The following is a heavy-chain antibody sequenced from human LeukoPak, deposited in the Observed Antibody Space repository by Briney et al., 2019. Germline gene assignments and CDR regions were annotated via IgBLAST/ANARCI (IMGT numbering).Heavy chain of an antibody. CDR1: GGSISSGGYY. CDR3: ARGRHDSSGYYPLDY. V-gene: IGHV4-31*03. CDR2: IYYSGST. D-gene: IGHD3-22*01. J-gene: IGHJ4*02. Sequence: PSETPSLTCTVSGGSISSGGYYWSWIRQHPGKGLEWIGYIYYSGSTYYNPSLKSRVTISVDTSKNQFSLKLSSVTAADTAVYYCARGRHDSSGYYPLDYWGQGTLVTVSS.